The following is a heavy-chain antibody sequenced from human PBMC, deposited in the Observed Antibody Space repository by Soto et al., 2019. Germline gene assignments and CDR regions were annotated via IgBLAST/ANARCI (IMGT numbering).Heavy chain of an antibody. CDR1: GGTFSSYA. J-gene: IGHJ4*02. CDR2: IIPIFGTA. CDR3: ASGIAAAGLYCDY. V-gene: IGHV1-69*13. Sequence: ASVKVSCKASGGTFSSYAISWVRQAPGQGLEWMGGIIPIFGTANYAQKFQGRVTITADESTSTAYMELSSLRSEDTAVYYCASGIAAAGLYCDYWGQGTLVTVSS. D-gene: IGHD6-13*01.